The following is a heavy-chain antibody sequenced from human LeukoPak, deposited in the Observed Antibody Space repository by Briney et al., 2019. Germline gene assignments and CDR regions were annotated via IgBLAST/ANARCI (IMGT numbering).Heavy chain of an antibody. CDR2: ISSSSSYI. D-gene: IGHD2-2*01. J-gene: IGHJ4*02. Sequence: GGSLRLSCAASGFTFSSYSMNWVRQAPGKGLEWVSSISSSSSYIYYADSVKGRFTTSRDNAKNSLYLQMNSLRAEDTAVYYCATGSWDIVVVPAAALDYWGQGTLVTVSS. V-gene: IGHV3-21*01. CDR1: GFTFSSYS. CDR3: ATGSWDIVVVPAAALDY.